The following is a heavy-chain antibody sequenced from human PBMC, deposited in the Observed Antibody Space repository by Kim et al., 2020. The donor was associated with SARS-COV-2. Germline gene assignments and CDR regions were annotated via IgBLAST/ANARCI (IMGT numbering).Heavy chain of an antibody. Sequence: GGSLRLSCAASGFTISNDAMSWVRQAPGKGLEWVSGISGSGSRTYYADSVKGRFTISRDNSRNTLYLQTNSLRAEDTALYYCAKDVGHYYDAGLLSDFGSWGQGTLVTVSS. V-gene: IGHV3-23*01. CDR1: GFTISNDA. CDR3: AKDVGHYYDAGLLSDFGS. J-gene: IGHJ4*02. D-gene: IGHD3-22*01. CDR2: ISGSGSRT.